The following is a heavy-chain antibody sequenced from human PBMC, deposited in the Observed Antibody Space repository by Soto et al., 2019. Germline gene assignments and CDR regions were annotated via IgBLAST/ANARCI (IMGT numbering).Heavy chain of an antibody. CDR3: ARAITMVRGVKSAFDP. CDR2: INPSGGST. D-gene: IGHD3-10*01. Sequence: QVQLVQSGAEVKKPGASVKVFCKASGYTFTSYYMHWVRQAPGQGLEWMGIINPSGGSTSYAQKFQGRVTMTRDTSTSTVYMELSSLRSEDTAVYYCARAITMVRGVKSAFDPWGQGTLVTVSS. J-gene: IGHJ5*02. V-gene: IGHV1-46*01. CDR1: GYTFTSYY.